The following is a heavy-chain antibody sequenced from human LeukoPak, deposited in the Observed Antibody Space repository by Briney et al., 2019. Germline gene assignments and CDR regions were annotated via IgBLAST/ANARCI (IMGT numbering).Heavy chain of an antibody. J-gene: IGHJ4*02. Sequence: APVKVSCKASGYTFTSYYMHWVRQAPGQGLEWMGIINPSGGITTYAQKFQGRVTMTRDTSTSTVYMELSSLRSEDTAVYFCARGGTWTIYYFDYWGQGTLVTVSS. V-gene: IGHV1-46*01. D-gene: IGHD2-15*01. CDR3: ARGGTWTIYYFDY. CDR2: INPSGGIT. CDR1: GYTFTSYY.